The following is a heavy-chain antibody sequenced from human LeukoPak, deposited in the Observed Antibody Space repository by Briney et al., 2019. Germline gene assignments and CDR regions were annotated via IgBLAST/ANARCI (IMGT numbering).Heavy chain of an antibody. V-gene: IGHV3-30*04. CDR1: GFTFSSYT. CDR2: IAFVGSDK. CDR3: ARNSSFDF. J-gene: IGHJ4*02. Sequence: GGSLRLSCAASGFTFSSYTMHWVRQAPGKGLEWVAVIAFVGSDKYYADSVKGRFTISRDNSKNTLYLQVNSLRAEDTAMFYCARNSSFDFWGQGTLVTVSS.